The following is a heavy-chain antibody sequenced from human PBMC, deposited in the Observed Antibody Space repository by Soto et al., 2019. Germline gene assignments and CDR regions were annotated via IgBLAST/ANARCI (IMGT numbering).Heavy chain of an antibody. Sequence: QITLKESGPTLVNPTQTLTLTCTFSGFSLSTSGVGVGWIRQPPGKALECLAVIYGDDDKRYSPSLKSRLTITKDTSKNQVVLTMTNMDPVDTATYFCSHSGSVTSFDYWGQGTLVTVSS. V-gene: IGHV2-5*02. D-gene: IGHD2-2*03. CDR2: IYGDDDK. CDR3: SHSGSVTSFDY. J-gene: IGHJ4*02. CDR1: GFSLSTSGVG.